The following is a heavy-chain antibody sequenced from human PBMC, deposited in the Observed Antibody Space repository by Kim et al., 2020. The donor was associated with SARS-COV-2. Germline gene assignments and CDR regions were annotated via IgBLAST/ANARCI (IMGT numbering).Heavy chain of an antibody. V-gene: IGHV1-2*02. Sequence: ASVKVSCKASGYTFTGYYMHWVRQAPGQGLEWMGWINPNSGGTNYAQKFQGRVTMTRDTSISTAYMELSRLRSDDTAVYYCARVSPSYDYVWGSYRPRMRYFQHWGQGTLVTVSS. CDR1: GYTFTGYY. D-gene: IGHD3-16*02. J-gene: IGHJ1*01. CDR3: ARVSPSYDYVWGSYRPRMRYFQH. CDR2: INPNSGGT.